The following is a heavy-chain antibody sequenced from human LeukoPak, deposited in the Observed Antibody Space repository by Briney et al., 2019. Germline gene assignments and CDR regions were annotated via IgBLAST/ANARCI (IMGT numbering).Heavy chain of an antibody. D-gene: IGHD2-21*01. V-gene: IGHV3-73*01. J-gene: IGHJ6*03. Sequence: GGSLRLSCAASGFTFSGSAMHWVRQASGKGLEWVGRIRSKANNYATAYAASVKCRFTISRDDSKNTAYLQRNSLKTEGTAVYYCTRHVDSSFNYMDVWGKGTTVTVSS. CDR2: IRSKANNYAT. CDR3: TRHVDSSFNYMDV. CDR1: GFTFSGSA.